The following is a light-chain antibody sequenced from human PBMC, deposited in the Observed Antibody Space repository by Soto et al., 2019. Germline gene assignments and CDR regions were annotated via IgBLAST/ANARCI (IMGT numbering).Light chain of an antibody. CDR2: AAS. V-gene: IGKV1-39*01. J-gene: IGKJ2*01. CDR3: QQSYSTPPRYT. Sequence: DIQMTQSPSSLSASVGDRVTITCRASQSISTSLNWYQQKPGKAPKLLIYAASTLQSGVPSTFSGSGSGTDFTLTISSLQPEDFATYYCQQSYSTPPRYTFGQGTKLEIK. CDR1: QSISTS.